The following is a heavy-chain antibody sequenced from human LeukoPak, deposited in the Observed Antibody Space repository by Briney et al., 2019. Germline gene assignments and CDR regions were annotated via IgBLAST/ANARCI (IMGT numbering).Heavy chain of an antibody. V-gene: IGHV3-30*18. CDR3: AKRIGYSYGYGRDV. CDR2: ISYDGSNK. J-gene: IGHJ6*02. Sequence: PGRSLRLSCAASGFTFSSYGMHWVRQAPGKGLEWVAVISYDGSNKYYADSVKGRFTISRDNSKNTLYLQMNSLRAEDTAVYYCAKRIGYSYGYGRDVWGQGTTVTVSS. CDR1: GFTFSSYG. D-gene: IGHD5-18*01.